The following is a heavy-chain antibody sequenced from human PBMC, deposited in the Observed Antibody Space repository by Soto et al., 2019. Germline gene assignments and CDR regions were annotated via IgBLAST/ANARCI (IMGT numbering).Heavy chain of an antibody. J-gene: IGHJ3*01. Sequence: GRISQITGKGLEWMGIIYPDDSDTRYNPSFEGHVTISVDKSISTVYLQWASLKASDTATYYCACAHRSTNWYVRDAFGVCGQGTVVTVS. CDR2: IYPDDSDT. D-gene: IGHD3-10*02. CDR3: ACAHRSTNWYVRDAFGV. V-gene: IGHV5-51*01.